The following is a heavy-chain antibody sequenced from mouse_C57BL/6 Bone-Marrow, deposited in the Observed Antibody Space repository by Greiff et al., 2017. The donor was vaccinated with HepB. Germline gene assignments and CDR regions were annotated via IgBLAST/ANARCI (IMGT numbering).Heavy chain of an antibody. CDR2: INPSSGYT. CDR1: GYTFTSYW. CDR3: ASYYYGSIYAMDY. J-gene: IGHJ4*01. Sequence: VQLQQSGAELAKPGASVKLSCKASGYTFTSYWMHWVKQRPGQGLEWIGYINPSSGYTKYNQKFKDKATLTADKSSSTAYMQLSSLTYEDSAVYYCASYYYGSIYAMDYWGQGTSVTVSS. V-gene: IGHV1-7*01. D-gene: IGHD1-1*01.